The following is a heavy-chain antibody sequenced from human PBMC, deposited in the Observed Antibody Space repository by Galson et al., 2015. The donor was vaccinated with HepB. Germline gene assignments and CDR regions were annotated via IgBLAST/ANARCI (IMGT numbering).Heavy chain of an antibody. CDR2: ISSNGDGT. CDR3: VKFFDTSGWYGTIDY. J-gene: IGHJ4*02. Sequence: SLRLSCAASGFSFSDYGMHWVRQVPGKGLEYVSAISSNGDGTFHAEPVKGRFTISRDNSKSSLYLQMSSLRHDDTGLYYCVKFFDTSGWYGTIDYWGKGTLVTVSS. CDR1: GFSFSDYG. V-gene: IGHV3-64D*06. D-gene: IGHD6-19*01.